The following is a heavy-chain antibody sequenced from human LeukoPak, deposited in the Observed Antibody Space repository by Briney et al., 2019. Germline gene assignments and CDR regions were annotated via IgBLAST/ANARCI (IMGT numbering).Heavy chain of an antibody. V-gene: IGHV5-51*01. CDR3: AAQIHGGSWHFGY. J-gene: IGHJ4*02. CDR1: GSRFTSYW. Sequence: GESLQISCKGSGSRFTSYWIGWVRQMPGKSLECMGIIYPGDSDTRYSPSFQGQVTISADKSISTAYLQWSSLKASDTAMYYCAAQIHGGSWHFGYWGQGTLVAVSS. CDR2: IYPGDSDT. D-gene: IGHD6-13*01.